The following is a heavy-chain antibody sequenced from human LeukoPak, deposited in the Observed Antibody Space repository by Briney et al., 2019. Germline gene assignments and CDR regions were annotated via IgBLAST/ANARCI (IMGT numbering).Heavy chain of an antibody. V-gene: IGHV3-73*01. Sequence: GGSLRLSCAGSGFTFSASAMHWVRQASGKGLEWVGRVRTKTNNYATTYATSVKGRFTILRDDSKNTAYLQMNSLGTGDTAVYYCASYDNAGNYYHNYWGQGTLVTVSS. CDR2: VRTKTNNYAT. D-gene: IGHD3-22*01. CDR1: GFTFSASA. J-gene: IGHJ4*02. CDR3: ASYDNAGNYYHNY.